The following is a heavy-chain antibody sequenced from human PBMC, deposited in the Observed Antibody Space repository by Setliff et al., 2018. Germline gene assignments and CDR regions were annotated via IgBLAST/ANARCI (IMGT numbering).Heavy chain of an antibody. J-gene: IGHJ6*03. V-gene: IGHV4-39*07. CDR1: GGSISSSSYY. Sequence: KPSETLSLTCTVSGGSISSSSYYWGWIRQPPGKGLEWIGSIYYSGSTYYNPSLKSRVTISVDTSKNQFSLKLSSVTAADTAVYYCARARWWPLLDYYMDVLGKGTTVTVSS. D-gene: IGHD2-8*02. CDR2: IYYSGST. CDR3: ARARWWPLLDYYMDV.